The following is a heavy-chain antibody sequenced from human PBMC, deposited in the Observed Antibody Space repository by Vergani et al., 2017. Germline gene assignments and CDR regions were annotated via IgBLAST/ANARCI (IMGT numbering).Heavy chain of an antibody. CDR2: ISGSGGST. D-gene: IGHD3-3*01. CDR1: GFTFSSYS. J-gene: IGHJ6*02. CDR3: AKDSGLVIIRGMDV. Sequence: EVQLVESGGGLVKPGGSLRLSCAASGFTFSSYSMSWVRQAPGKGLEWVSAISGSGGSTYYADSVKGRFTISRDNSKNTLYLQMNSLRAEDTAVYYCAKDSGLVIIRGMDVWGQGTTVTVSS. V-gene: IGHV3-23*04.